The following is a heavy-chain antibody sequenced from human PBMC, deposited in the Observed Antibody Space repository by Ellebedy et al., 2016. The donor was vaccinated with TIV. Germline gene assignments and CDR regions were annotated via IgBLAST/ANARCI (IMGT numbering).Heavy chain of an antibody. D-gene: IGHD3-3*01. J-gene: IGHJ6*02. CDR1: GVSISTYY. CDR2: IFHSGST. V-gene: IGHV4-59*01. Sequence: MPSETLSLTCPVSGVSISTYYWSWIRQPPGKGLECIGYIFHSGSTNYNPSLKSRFAIAVDTSKNQFSLRLTSVTAADTAVYYCARGNRDSGSGYHPSFYYGLDVWGQGTTVTVSS. CDR3: ARGNRDSGSGYHPSFYYGLDV.